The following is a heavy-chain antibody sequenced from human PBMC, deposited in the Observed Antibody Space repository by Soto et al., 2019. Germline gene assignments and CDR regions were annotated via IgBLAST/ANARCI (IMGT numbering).Heavy chain of an antibody. D-gene: IGHD5-12*01. J-gene: IGHJ6*02. CDR3: AKTLGQGRDIADYGMDV. CDR1: GFTFSSYG. Sequence: GGSLRLSCAASGFTFSSYGMHWVRQAPGKGLEWVAVISYDGSNKYYADSVKGRFTISRDNSKNTLYLQMNSLRAEDTAVYYCAKTLGQGRDIADYGMDVWGQGTTVTVSS. V-gene: IGHV3-30*18. CDR2: ISYDGSNK.